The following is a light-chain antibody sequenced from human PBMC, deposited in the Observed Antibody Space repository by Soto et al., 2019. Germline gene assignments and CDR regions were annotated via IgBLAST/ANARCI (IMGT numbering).Light chain of an antibody. CDR3: QQYGSSPRIP. Sequence: ENWLTHCPCALSLSQGERATLSCSASHSVSSSYLAWYQQKPGQAPRLLIYGASSRATGIPDRFSGSGSGTGFTLTISRLEPEDFAVYYCQQYGSSPRIPFGQGTRLEIK. J-gene: IGKJ5*01. V-gene: IGKV3-20*01. CDR2: GAS. CDR1: HSVSSSY.